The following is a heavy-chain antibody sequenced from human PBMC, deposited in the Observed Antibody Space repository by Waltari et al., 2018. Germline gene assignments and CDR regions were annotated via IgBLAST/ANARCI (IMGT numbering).Heavy chain of an antibody. D-gene: IGHD2-15*01. CDR2: VSQFGANT. V-gene: IGHV3-30*18. Sequence: QVRLVESGGGVVQPGRSLRLSCEGSGITHKGSGLHWVRQPPGKGLEWVAVVSQFGANTFYADSVKGRFTISRDDSKNTVSLQIHSLRAEDTAVYFCAKDPAYSEYYYYGMDLWGQGTTVTVSS. CDR3: AKDPAYSEYYYYGMDL. CDR1: GITHKGSG. J-gene: IGHJ6*02.